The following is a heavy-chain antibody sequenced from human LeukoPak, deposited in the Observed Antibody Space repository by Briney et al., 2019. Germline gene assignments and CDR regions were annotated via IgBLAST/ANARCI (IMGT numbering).Heavy chain of an antibody. V-gene: IGHV4-61*02. CDR2: IYTSGNT. Sequence: TLSLTCTVSGGSISSGSYYWSWIRQPAGKGLEWIGRIYTSGNTNYNPSLKSRVTISVDTSKNQFSLKLSSVTAADTAVYYCARGLRWLVEYYFDYWGQGTLVTVSS. D-gene: IGHD6-19*01. J-gene: IGHJ4*02. CDR3: ARGLRWLVEYYFDY. CDR1: GGSISSGSYY.